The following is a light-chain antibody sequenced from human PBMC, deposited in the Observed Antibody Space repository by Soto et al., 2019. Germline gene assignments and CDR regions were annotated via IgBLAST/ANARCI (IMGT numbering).Light chain of an antibody. Sequence: QSVLTQPPSVSGAPGQRVTISCTGSSSNIGAGYDVHWYQQLPGTAPKLLIYGNSNRPSGVPDRFSGSKSGTSASLAITGVQAEDDVDYYCQSYDSGPRGVVFGGGTKLTVL. CDR2: GNS. CDR1: SSNIGAGYD. CDR3: QSYDSGPRGVV. V-gene: IGLV1-40*01. J-gene: IGLJ2*01.